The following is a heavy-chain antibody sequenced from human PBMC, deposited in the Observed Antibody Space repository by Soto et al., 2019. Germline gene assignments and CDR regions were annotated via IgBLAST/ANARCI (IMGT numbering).Heavy chain of an antibody. Sequence: SVKVSCKASGGTFSSYAISWVRQAPGQGLEWMGGIIPIFGTANYAQKFQGRVTITADESTSTAYMELSSLRSEDTAAYYCARDSQVAAAKDVWGQGTTVTVSS. CDR3: ARDSQVAAAKDV. CDR2: IIPIFGTA. V-gene: IGHV1-69*13. D-gene: IGHD6-13*01. J-gene: IGHJ6*01. CDR1: GGTFSSYA.